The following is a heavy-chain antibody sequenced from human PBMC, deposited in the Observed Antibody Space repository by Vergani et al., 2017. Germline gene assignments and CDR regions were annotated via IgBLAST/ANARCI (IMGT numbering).Heavy chain of an antibody. J-gene: IGHJ3*02. CDR1: GGSISSGGYY. D-gene: IGHD2-2*01. Sequence: QVQLQESGPGLVKPSQTLSLTCTVSGGSISSGGYYWSWIRQHPGKGLEWIGYIYYSGSTYYNPSLKGRVTISVDTSRNQFSLKLSSVTAADTAVYYCARDRASDCSSTSCYPDSFDIWGQGTMVTVSS. V-gene: IGHV4-31*03. CDR3: ARDRASDCSSTSCYPDSFDI. CDR2: IYYSGST.